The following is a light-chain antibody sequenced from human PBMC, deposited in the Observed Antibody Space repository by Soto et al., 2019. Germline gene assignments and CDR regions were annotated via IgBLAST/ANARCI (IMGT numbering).Light chain of an antibody. CDR2: TDT. V-gene: IGLV1-44*01. CDR3: AAWDDNLRGYWV. J-gene: IGLJ2*01. Sequence: QSVLTQPPSASGTPGQRVTISCSGSSSNIGSNTVNWYQQLPGTAPKLLIYTDTQRPSGVPDRFSGSKSGTSASLAISGLRSEDEADYYCAAWDDNLRGYWVFGGGTKLTVL. CDR1: SSNIGSNT.